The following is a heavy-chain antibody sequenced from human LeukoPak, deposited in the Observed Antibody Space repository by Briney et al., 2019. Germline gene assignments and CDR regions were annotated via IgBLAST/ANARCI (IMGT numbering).Heavy chain of an antibody. CDR3: AREDRSYDILTGYQSWFDP. CDR2: VYYSGSA. J-gene: IGHJ5*02. V-gene: IGHV4-59*02. CDR1: GDSVTTYY. D-gene: IGHD3-9*01. Sequence: SETLFLTCTVSGDSVTTYYWSWIRQPPGKGLEWLGYVYYSGSATYNPSLKSRVTISLDTSKNQFSLKLSSVTAADTAVYYCAREDRSYDILTGYQSWFDPWGQGTLVTVSS.